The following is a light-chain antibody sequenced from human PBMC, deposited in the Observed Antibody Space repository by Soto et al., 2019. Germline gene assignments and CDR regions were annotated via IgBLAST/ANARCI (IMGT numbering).Light chain of an antibody. CDR2: DSS. J-gene: IGKJ2*02. V-gene: IGKV1-5*01. CDR3: KPSDGYTCT. Sequence: DIHMTHSPSTLSASVGDRVTITCRASQYISTWLAWYQQEPGKAPKLLIYDSSSLESGVPSRFSGGGSGREFTRTISSLQPADCATYYCKPSDGYTCTFGHGNKLESK. CDR1: QYISTW.